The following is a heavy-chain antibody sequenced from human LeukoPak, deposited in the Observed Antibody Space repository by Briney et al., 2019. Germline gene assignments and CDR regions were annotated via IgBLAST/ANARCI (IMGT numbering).Heavy chain of an antibody. CDR1: GYTFTSYD. V-gene: IGHV1-8*03. CDR2: MNPNSGNT. Sequence: ASVKVSCKASGYTFTSYDINWVRQATGQGLEWMGWMNPNSGNTGYAQKFQGRVTITRNTSISTAYMELSSLRSEDTAVYYCARGPVSPPTDNDFWSGYDYYYYYMDVWGKGTTVTVSS. CDR3: ARGPVSPPTDNDFWSGYDYYYYYMDV. D-gene: IGHD3-3*01. J-gene: IGHJ6*03.